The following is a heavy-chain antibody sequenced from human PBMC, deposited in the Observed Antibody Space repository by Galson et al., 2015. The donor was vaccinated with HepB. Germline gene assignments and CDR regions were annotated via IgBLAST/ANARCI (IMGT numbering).Heavy chain of an antibody. V-gene: IGHV1-69*13. CDR2: IIPIFGTA. CDR3: ARDPGVGATSGDY. J-gene: IGHJ4*02. D-gene: IGHD1-26*01. CDR1: GGTFSSYA. Sequence: SVKVSCKASGGTFSSYAISWVRQAPGRGLEWMGGIIPIFGTANYAQRFQGRVTITADESTSTAYMELSSLRSEDTAVYYCARDPGVGATSGDYWGQGTLVTVSS.